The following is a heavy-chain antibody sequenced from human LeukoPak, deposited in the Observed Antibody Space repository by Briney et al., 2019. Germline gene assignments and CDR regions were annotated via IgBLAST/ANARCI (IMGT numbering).Heavy chain of an antibody. D-gene: IGHD4-17*01. CDR1: GFTFSSYS. CDR2: ISSSSSYI. CDR3: ARVTTGDAFDI. Sequence: GGSLRLSCAASGFTFSSYSMNWVRQAPGQGLEWGSSISSSSSYIYYADSVKGRFTISRDNAKNSLYLQMNSLRAEDTAVYYCARVTTGDAFDIWGQGTMVTVSS. J-gene: IGHJ3*02. V-gene: IGHV3-21*01.